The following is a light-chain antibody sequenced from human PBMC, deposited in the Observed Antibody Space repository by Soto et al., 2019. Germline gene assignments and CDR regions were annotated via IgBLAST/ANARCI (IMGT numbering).Light chain of an antibody. CDR1: ESVISS. Sequence: MTQAPATLAVSPGDRATLSCRASESVISSLAWYQQKPGQPPRLLIYAASTRATDVPARFSGGGSETEFTLTISSLQSEDFAVYFCQQYNIWPLWTFGHVTKVDIK. CDR2: AAS. J-gene: IGKJ1*01. V-gene: IGKV3-15*01. CDR3: QQYNIWPLWT.